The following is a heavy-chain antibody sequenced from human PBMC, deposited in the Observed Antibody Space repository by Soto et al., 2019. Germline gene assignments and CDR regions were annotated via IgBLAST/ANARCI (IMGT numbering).Heavy chain of an antibody. D-gene: IGHD6-13*01. Sequence: GGSLRLSCAASGFTFSSYAMSWVRQAPGKGLEWVSAISGSGGSTYYADSVKGRFTISRDNSKNTLYLQMNSLRAEDTAVYYCAKDSVDGSSWYYPWTFFDYWGQGTLVTVSS. CDR2: ISGSGGST. CDR3: AKDSVDGSSWYYPWTFFDY. V-gene: IGHV3-23*01. J-gene: IGHJ4*02. CDR1: GFTFSSYA.